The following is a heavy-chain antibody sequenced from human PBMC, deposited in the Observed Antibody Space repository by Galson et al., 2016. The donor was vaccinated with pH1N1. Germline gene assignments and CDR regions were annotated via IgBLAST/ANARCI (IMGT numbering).Heavy chain of an antibody. D-gene: IGHD3-10*01. CDR1: GFTFDDYG. J-gene: IGHJ4*02. CDR3: AKHSLLLWFGELPGGIDY. CDR2: INWNGGST. V-gene: IGHV3-20*04. Sequence: SLRLSCAASGFTFDDYGMSWVRQAPGKGLEWVSGINWNGGSTGYADSVKGRFTISRDNAKNSLYLQMNSLRAEDTALYYCAKHSLLLWFGELPGGIDYWGQGTLVTVSS.